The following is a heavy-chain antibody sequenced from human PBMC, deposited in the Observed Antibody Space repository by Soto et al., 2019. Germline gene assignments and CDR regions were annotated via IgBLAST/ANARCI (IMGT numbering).Heavy chain of an antibody. CDR2: IFYSGST. CDR1: GGSISTSRSY. J-gene: IGHJ5*02. V-gene: IGHV4-39*01. D-gene: IGHD2-21*01. CDR3: ARQPTTGDTDLWFDP. Sequence: QLQLLESGPGLVKASETLSLTCNVSGGSISTSRSYWAWIRQPPGKGLEWLANIFYSGSTYYNPSLARRVTVSVDTSTNEFSLKLRSVTAADTAVYYCARQPTTGDTDLWFDPWGQGTLVTVSS.